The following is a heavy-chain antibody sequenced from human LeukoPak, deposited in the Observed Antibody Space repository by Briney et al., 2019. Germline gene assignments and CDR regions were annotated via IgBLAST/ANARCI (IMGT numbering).Heavy chain of an antibody. CDR3: AREGLGSYYYYGMDV. Sequence: SETLSLTCTVSGGSISSYYWSWIRQPPGKGLEWIGYIYYSGSTNYNPSLKSRGTISVDTSKNQFSLKLSSVTAADAAVYYCAREGLGSYYYYGMDVWGQGTTVTVSS. J-gene: IGHJ6*02. D-gene: IGHD7-27*01. V-gene: IGHV4-59*01. CDR1: GGSISSYY. CDR2: IYYSGST.